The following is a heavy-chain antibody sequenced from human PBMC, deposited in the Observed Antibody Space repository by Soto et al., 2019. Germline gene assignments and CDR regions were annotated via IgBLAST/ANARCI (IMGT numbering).Heavy chain of an antibody. CDR3: VKDSYADFHRVLSTAEYFFDY. D-gene: IGHD2-15*01. Sequence: SLRLSCTASGFTFDDYAMHWVRPGPGRGLEWVSGITWNSGKIAYADSVKGRFTIARDDDNNSLYPQMNSLRPEDTALYYCVKDSYADFHRVLSTAEYFFDYWGHGTLVTVSS. J-gene: IGHJ4*01. CDR2: ITWNSGKI. V-gene: IGHV3-9*01. CDR1: GFTFDDYA.